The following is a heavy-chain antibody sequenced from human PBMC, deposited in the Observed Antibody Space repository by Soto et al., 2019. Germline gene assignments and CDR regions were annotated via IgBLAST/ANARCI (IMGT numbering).Heavy chain of an antibody. CDR3: ARSGYQLFPPDYYYGMDV. J-gene: IGHJ6*02. CDR2: IDPRSGVT. V-gene: IGHV1-2*02. Sequence: GASVKVSCKPYGYTFTAYYIHWIRQVPGQGLECLGWIDPRSGVTNYAQKFQGRVTMTRDMSIKTVYMDLSWLTSDDTAVYYCARSGYQLFPPDYYYGMDVWGQGTTVTVSS. CDR1: GYTFTAYY. D-gene: IGHD2-2*01.